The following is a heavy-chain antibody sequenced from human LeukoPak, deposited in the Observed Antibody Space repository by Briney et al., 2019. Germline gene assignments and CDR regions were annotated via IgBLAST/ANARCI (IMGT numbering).Heavy chain of an antibody. Sequence: PSETLSLTCTVSGASISRYYWTWIRQPAGKGLGWIGRLHTTGNTDYNPSLKNRVTMSVDKSNNQFSLNLTSVTAADSAVYFCATGAIAVRPFDYWGPGTLVTVSS. CDR1: GASISRYY. CDR2: LHTTGNT. J-gene: IGHJ4*02. V-gene: IGHV4-4*07. D-gene: IGHD6-6*01. CDR3: ATGAIAVRPFDY.